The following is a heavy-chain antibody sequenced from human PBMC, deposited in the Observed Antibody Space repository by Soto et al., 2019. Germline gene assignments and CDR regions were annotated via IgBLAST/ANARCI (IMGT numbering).Heavy chain of an antibody. V-gene: IGHV1-3*01. CDR1: GYTFTSHT. D-gene: IGHD5-18*01. CDR3: ARSSFTAVDY. CDR2: INVNNDNT. Sequence: QVQLVQSGTEVKKPGASVKVSCKASGYTFTSHTIHWMRQAPGQSLEWMAWINVNNDNTKYSHKFQGRVSLTMDTSASTVYMELSSLRSEDTAVYYCARSSFTAVDYWGQGTPVSVSS. J-gene: IGHJ4*02.